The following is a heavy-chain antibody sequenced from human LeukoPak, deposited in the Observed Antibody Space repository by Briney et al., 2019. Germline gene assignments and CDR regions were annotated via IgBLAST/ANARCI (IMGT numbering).Heavy chain of an antibody. D-gene: IGHD2/OR15-2a*01. Sequence: PGGSLRLSCAASGFTFSFHWMSWVRQAPGKGLEWVASIRPDGTEKHYLDSVKGRFTISKDNAKDSLFLQMNSLRGEDTAVYYCARLQGAYTTYDYWGQGTLVTVSS. CDR3: ARLQGAYTTYDY. J-gene: IGHJ4*02. CDR2: IRPDGTEK. CDR1: GFTFSFHW. V-gene: IGHV3-7*01.